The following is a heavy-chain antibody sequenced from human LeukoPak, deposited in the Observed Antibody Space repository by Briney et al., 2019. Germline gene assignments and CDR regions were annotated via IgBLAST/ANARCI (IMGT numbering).Heavy chain of an antibody. CDR2: IKQDGSEK. CDR3: ARLSEMFWGPQVIYYFDY. D-gene: IGHD3-16*01. Sequence: GGSLRLSCAASGFTFSSYWMSWVRQAPGKGLEWVANIKQDGSEKYYVDSVKGRFTISRDNAKNSLYLQLNSLRAEDTAVYYCARLSEMFWGPQVIYYFDYWGQGTLVTVSS. CDR1: GFTFSSYW. J-gene: IGHJ4*02. V-gene: IGHV3-7*01.